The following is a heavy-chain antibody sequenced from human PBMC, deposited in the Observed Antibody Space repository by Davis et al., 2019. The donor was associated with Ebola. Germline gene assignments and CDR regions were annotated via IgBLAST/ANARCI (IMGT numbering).Heavy chain of an antibody. D-gene: IGHD6-13*01. CDR3: ARLGSSSLNDY. CDR2: INPSGGST. V-gene: IGHV1-46*01. J-gene: IGHJ4*02. Sequence: ASVKVSCKASGYTFTSYYMHWVRQAPGQGLEWMGIINPSGGSTSYAQKFQGRVTMTRDTSISTAYMELSRLRPDDTAVYYCARLGSSSLNDYWGQGTLVTVAS. CDR1: GYTFTSYY.